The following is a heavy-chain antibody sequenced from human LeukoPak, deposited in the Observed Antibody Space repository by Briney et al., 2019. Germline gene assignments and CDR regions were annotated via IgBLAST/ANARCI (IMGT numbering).Heavy chain of an antibody. V-gene: IGHV4-61*05. CDR3: ARAKSGGYYDSSDGAFDI. Sequence: SETLSLTCTVSGGSISSSSYYWGWIRQPPGKGLEWIGYIYYSGSTNYNPSLKSRVTISVDTSKNQFSLKLSSVTAADTAVYYCARAKSGGYYDSSDGAFDIWGQGTMVTVSS. J-gene: IGHJ3*02. CDR1: GGSISSSSYY. D-gene: IGHD3-22*01. CDR2: IYYSGST.